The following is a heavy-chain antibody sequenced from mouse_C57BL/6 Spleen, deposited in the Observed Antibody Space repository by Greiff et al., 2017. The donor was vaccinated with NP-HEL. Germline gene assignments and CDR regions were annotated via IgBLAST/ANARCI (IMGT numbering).Heavy chain of an antibody. Sequence: EVHLVESGGGLVKPGGSLKLSCAASGFTFSSYAMSWVRQTPEKRLEWVATISDGGSYTYYPDNVKGRFTISRDNAKNNLYLQMSHLKSEDTAMYYCARDHYSSYWYFDVWGTGTTVTVSS. V-gene: IGHV5-4*01. CDR1: GFTFSSYA. CDR3: ARDHYSSYWYFDV. D-gene: IGHD2-12*01. J-gene: IGHJ1*03. CDR2: ISDGGSYT.